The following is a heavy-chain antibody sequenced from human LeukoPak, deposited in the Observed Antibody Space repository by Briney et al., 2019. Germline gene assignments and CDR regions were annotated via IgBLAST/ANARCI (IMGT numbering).Heavy chain of an antibody. V-gene: IGHV4-31*03. CDR2: IFYSGFT. Sequence: SETLSLTCTVSGGSLSSCGYCWIWIRQLPGKGLEWIGYIFYSGFTYYNPSLKSRITISVDTTKNQFSLSLSSVTAADTVLYCGGRDRRGGTTVEYWGQGTLVTVSS. D-gene: IGHD1-7*01. J-gene: IGHJ4*02. CDR1: GGSLSSCGYC. CDR3: GRDRRGGTTVEY.